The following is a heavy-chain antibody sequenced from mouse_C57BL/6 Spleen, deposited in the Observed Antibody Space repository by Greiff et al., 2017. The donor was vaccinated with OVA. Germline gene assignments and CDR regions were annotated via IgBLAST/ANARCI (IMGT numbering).Heavy chain of an antibody. CDR1: GYTFTSYW. CDR2: INPSNGGT. CDR3: ARWGNLRSYAMDY. J-gene: IGHJ4*01. Sequence: QVQLQQSGTELVKPGASVKLSCKASGYTFTSYWMHWVKQRPGQGLEWIGNINPSNGGTNYNEKFKSKATLTVDKSSSTAYMQLSSLTSEDSAVYYCARWGNLRSYAMDYWGQGTSGTVSS. V-gene: IGHV1-53*01.